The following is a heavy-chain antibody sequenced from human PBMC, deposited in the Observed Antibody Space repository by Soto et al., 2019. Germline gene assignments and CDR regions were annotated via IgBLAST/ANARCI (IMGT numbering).Heavy chain of an antibody. V-gene: IGHV4-30-4*01. CDR1: GGSISSGEYY. CDR2: IYFSGST. CDR3: ARGFGSGTSCHKSVWFES. J-gene: IGHJ5*01. Sequence: PSETLSLTCTVSGGSISSGEYYWSWIRQPPGKGLEWIGYIYFSGSTYYNPSLKSRVTISVDTSKNQFSLKLSSVTAADTAVYYCARGFGSGTSCHKSVWFESWGQGTLVTVSS. D-gene: IGHD2-2*02.